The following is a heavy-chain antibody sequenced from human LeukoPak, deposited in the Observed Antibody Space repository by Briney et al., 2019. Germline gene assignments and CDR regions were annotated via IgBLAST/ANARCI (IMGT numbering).Heavy chain of an antibody. Sequence: GESLKISCKGSGYSFTSYWIGWVRQMPGKGLEWMGIIYPGDSDTRYSPSFQGQVTVSADKSISTAYLQWSSLKASDTAMYYCARLDYYDSSGYYHYFDYWGQGTLVTVSS. CDR2: IYPGDSDT. D-gene: IGHD3-22*01. CDR1: GYSFTSYW. CDR3: ARLDYYDSSGYYHYFDY. V-gene: IGHV5-51*01. J-gene: IGHJ4*02.